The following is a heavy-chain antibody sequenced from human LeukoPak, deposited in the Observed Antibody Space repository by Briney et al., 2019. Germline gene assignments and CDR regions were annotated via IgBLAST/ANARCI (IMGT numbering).Heavy chain of an antibody. D-gene: IGHD1-1*01. J-gene: IGHJ6*03. Sequence: GGSLRLSCAASGFTFDDYAMHWVRQAPGKGLEWVSGISWNSGSIGYADSVKGRFTISRDNAKNSLYLQMNSLRAEDTALYYCAKDLTTTYYYYTDVWGKGTTVTVSS. CDR2: ISWNSGSI. V-gene: IGHV3-9*01. CDR3: AKDLTTTYYYYTDV. CDR1: GFTFDDYA.